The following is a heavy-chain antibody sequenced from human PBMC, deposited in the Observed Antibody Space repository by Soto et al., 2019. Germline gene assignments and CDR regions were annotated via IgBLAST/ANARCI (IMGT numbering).Heavy chain of an antibody. CDR3: ARGPPGVYYYMDV. Sequence: SETLSLTCTVSGGSISSYYWSWIRQPPGKGLEWIGYIYYSGSTNYNPSLKSRVTISVDTSKNQFSLKLSSVTAADTAVYYCARGPPGVYYYMDVWGKGTTVTVSS. CDR2: IYYSGST. J-gene: IGHJ6*03. CDR1: GGSISSYY. D-gene: IGHD2-8*01. V-gene: IGHV4-59*01.